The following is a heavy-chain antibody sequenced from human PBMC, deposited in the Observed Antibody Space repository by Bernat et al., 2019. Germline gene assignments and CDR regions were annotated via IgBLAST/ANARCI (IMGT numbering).Heavy chain of an antibody. Sequence: QVQLVQSGAEVKKPGASVKVSCKASCYTFTSYGISWVRPAPGQGLEWIGWGSAYNGNTNYAQKLQGRVTMTKDTSTSTAYMELRSLRSDDTAVYYCARDQSSSGWLDYYYGMDVWGQGTTVTVSS. CDR2: GSAYNGNT. J-gene: IGHJ6*02. CDR1: CYTFTSYG. D-gene: IGHD6-19*01. CDR3: ARDQSSSGWLDYYYGMDV. V-gene: IGHV1-18*01.